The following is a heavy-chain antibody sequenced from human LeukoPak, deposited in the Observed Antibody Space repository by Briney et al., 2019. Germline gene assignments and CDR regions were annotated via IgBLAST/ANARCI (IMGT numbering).Heavy chain of an antibody. J-gene: IGHJ4*01. CDR3: ARTLEYYFDY. CDR2: IYYSGST. D-gene: IGHD1-1*01. V-gene: IGHV4-30-4*01. CDR1: GGSISSGDYY. Sequence: SQTLSLTCTVSGGSISSGDYYWSWIRQPPGKGLEWIGYIYYSGSTYYNPSLKSRFTISVDTSKNQFSLKLSSVTAADTAVYYCARTLEYYFDYWGQEPWSPSPQ.